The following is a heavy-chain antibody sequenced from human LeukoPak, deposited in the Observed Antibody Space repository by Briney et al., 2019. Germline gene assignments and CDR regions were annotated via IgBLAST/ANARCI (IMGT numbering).Heavy chain of an antibody. D-gene: IGHD3-10*01. CDR3: ARHQASSGSPRFDY. CDR2: IYYSGST. J-gene: IGHJ4*02. Sequence: SETLSLTCTVSGGSISSYYWNWIRKPPGKGLEWIGFIYYSGSTNYNPSLKSRVTISVDRSKNQFSLKLSAVTAADTAVYYCARHQASSGSPRFDYWGQGTLVTVSS. CDR1: GGSISSYY. V-gene: IGHV4-59*08.